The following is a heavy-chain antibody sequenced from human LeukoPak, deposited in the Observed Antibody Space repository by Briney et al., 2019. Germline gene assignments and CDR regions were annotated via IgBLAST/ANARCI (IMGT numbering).Heavy chain of an antibody. CDR1: GGTFSSYA. J-gene: IGHJ4*02. CDR3: ARGYSSGGSCSD. D-gene: IGHD2-15*01. Sequence: SVKVSFKASGGTFSSYAISWVRQAPGQGLEWMGGIIPIFGTANYAQKFQGRVTITADESTSTAYMELSSLRSEDTAVYYCARGYSSGGSCSDWGQGTLVTVSS. V-gene: IGHV1-69*13. CDR2: IIPIFGTA.